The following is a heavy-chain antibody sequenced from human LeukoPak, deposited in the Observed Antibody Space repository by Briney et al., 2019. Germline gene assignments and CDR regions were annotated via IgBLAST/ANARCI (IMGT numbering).Heavy chain of an antibody. CDR1: GYTFTGYY. D-gene: IGHD3-10*01. V-gene: IGHV1-2*02. CDR3: ASRYYYGSDGMDV. Sequence: ASVKVSCKASGYTFTGYYMHWVRQAPGQRLEWMGWINPNSGGTNYAQKFQGRVTMTRDTSISTAYMGLSRLRSDDTAVYYCASRYYYGSDGMDVWGQGTTVTVCS. CDR2: INPNSGGT. J-gene: IGHJ6*02.